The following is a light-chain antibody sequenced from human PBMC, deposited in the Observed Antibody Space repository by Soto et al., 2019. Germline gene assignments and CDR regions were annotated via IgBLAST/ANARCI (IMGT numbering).Light chain of an antibody. CDR3: QQYNNWPKT. J-gene: IGKJ1*01. CDR2: GAS. Sequence: EIVMTQSPATLSVSLGERATFSCRASQSVRSNLAWYQQKPGQAPRLLIYGASTRATGIPARFSGSGSGTEFTLTISSLQSEDFAVYYCQQYNNWPKTFGQGTKVDIK. CDR1: QSVRSN. V-gene: IGKV3-15*01.